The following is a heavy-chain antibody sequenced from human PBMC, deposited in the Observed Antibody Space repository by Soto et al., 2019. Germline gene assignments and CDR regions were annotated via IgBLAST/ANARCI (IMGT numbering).Heavy chain of an antibody. Sequence: GESLKISCTASGYSFITYWIGWVRQMPGKGLEWLGVIYPGDSDSRYSPSFQGLVTISADKSVSTAYLQWSSLRASDTAMYYCARLVGATTSGFHYSGQGTMVTVYS. CDR2: IYPGDSDS. CDR1: GYSFITYW. D-gene: IGHD1-26*01. J-gene: IGHJ4*02. V-gene: IGHV5-51*01. CDR3: ARLVGATTSGFHY.